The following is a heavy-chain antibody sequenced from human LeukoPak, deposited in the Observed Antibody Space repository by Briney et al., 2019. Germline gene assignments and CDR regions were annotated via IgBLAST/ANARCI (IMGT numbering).Heavy chain of an antibody. Sequence: GASVKVSCKTSGYTFTDYAVQWVRQAPGQRLEWMGWISAGNGKTKYSQKFQDRVTITRDTSATTAYLDLNSLRSEDTAAYYCARARWTSTVTTYYLDYWGQGTLVTVSS. CDR3: ARARWTSTVTTYYLDY. D-gene: IGHD4-17*01. CDR2: ISAGNGKT. V-gene: IGHV1-3*01. CDR1: GYTFTDYA. J-gene: IGHJ4*02.